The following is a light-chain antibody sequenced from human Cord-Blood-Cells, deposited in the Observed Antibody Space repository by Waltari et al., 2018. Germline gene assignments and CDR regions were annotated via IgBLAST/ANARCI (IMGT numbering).Light chain of an antibody. CDR2: KAS. CDR1: QSISSW. V-gene: IGKV1-5*03. J-gene: IGKJ2*01. CDR3: QQYNSYSYT. Sequence: DIXMTQSPSXXSASVGXXXTITCRASQSISSWLAWYQQKPGKAPKLLIYKASSLESGVPSRFSGSGSGTEFTLTISSLQPDDFATYYCQQYNSYSYTFGQGTKLEIK.